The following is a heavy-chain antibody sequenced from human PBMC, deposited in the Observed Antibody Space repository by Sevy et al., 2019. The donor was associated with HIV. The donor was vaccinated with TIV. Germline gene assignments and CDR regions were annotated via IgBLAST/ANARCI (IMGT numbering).Heavy chain of an antibody. J-gene: IGHJ5*01. D-gene: IGHD2-21*01. CDR3: ARAGGDCYSKNECWFVS. CDR1: GFTFSAYS. Sequence: GGSLRLSCAASGFTFSAYSMNWVRQAPGKGLEWVSCISSSSGTIYYADSVKGQFTISRDNANSSLYLQMNGLRAEDTAVYYCARAGGDCYSKNECWFVSWGQGTLVTVSS. V-gene: IGHV3-48*01. CDR2: ISSSSGTI.